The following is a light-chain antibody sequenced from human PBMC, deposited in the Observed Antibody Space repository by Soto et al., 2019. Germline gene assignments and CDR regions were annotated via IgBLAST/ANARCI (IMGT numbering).Light chain of an antibody. Sequence: QSVLTQPPAVSGAPGQRVTISCTGSSSNIGAGYDVHWYQQFPGTAPKLLIYGNSNRPSGVPDRFSGSKSGTSASLAITGLQAEDEADYYCQCYDSSLSEVFGTGTKLTVL. J-gene: IGLJ1*01. CDR3: QCYDSSLSEV. CDR1: SSNIGAGYD. CDR2: GNS. V-gene: IGLV1-40*01.